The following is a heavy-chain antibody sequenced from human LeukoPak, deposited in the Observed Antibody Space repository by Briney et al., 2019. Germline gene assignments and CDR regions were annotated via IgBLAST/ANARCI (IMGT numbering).Heavy chain of an antibody. CDR2: ISSSSSYI. D-gene: IGHD6-19*01. V-gene: IGHV3-21*01. CDR3: VKGYSSGWSGEAFDI. Sequence: PGGSLRLSCAASGFTFSSYSMNWVRQAPGKGLEWVSSISSSSSYIYYADSVKGRFTISRDNAKNSLYLQMNSLRAEDTAVYYCVKGYSSGWSGEAFDIWGQGTMVTVSS. CDR1: GFTFSSYS. J-gene: IGHJ3*02.